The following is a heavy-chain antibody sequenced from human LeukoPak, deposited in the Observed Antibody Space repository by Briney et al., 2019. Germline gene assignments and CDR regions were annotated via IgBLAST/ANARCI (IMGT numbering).Heavy chain of an antibody. V-gene: IGHV1-69*13. J-gene: IGHJ4*02. Sequence: ASVKVSCKASGGTFSSYAISWVRRAPGQGLEWMGGIIPIFGTANYAQKFQGRVTITADESTSTAYMELSSLRSEDTAVYYCARAPDDSSGYLALTMDYWGQGTLVTVSS. CDR3: ARAPDDSSGYLALTMDY. CDR2: IIPIFGTA. CDR1: GGTFSSYA. D-gene: IGHD3-22*01.